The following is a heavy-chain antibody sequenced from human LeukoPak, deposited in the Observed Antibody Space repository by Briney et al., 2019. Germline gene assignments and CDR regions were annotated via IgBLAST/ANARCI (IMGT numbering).Heavy chain of an antibody. CDR3: ARDSGSQASDFDY. Sequence: SVKVSCKASGGTFTSYTISWVRQAPGQGLEWMGRIIPILGIANYAQKFQGRVTITAYKSTSTAYMQLSSLRSEDTAVYDCARDSGSQASDFDYWGQGTLVTVSS. D-gene: IGHD1-26*01. CDR2: IIPILGIA. J-gene: IGHJ4*02. V-gene: IGHV1-69*04. CDR1: GGTFTSYT.